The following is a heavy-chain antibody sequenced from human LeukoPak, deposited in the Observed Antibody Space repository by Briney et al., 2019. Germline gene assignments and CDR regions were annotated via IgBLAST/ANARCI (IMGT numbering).Heavy chain of an antibody. CDR2: ISSSSSYI. J-gene: IGHJ4*02. CDR1: GFTFSSYS. Sequence: GGSLRLSCAASGFTFSSYSMNWVRQAPGKGLEWVSSISSSSSYIYYADSVKGRFTISRDNAKNSLYLQMNSLRAEDTAVYYCAINDYGGNSEFDYWGQGTLVTVS. V-gene: IGHV3-21*01. CDR3: AINDYGGNSEFDY. D-gene: IGHD4-23*01.